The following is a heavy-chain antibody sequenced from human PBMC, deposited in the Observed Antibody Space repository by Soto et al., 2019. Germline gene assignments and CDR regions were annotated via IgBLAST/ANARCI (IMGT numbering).Heavy chain of an antibody. CDR3: AKAAWAAYYYDSSGYYLDY. V-gene: IGHV3-30*18. J-gene: IGHJ4*02. D-gene: IGHD3-22*01. Sequence: GGSLRLSFADSGLSFRRYGLHCVRLALGKGLEWVAVISYDGSNKYYADSVKGRFTISRDNSKNTLYLQMNSLRAEDTAVYYCAKAAWAAYYYDSSGYYLDYWGQGT. CDR1: GLSFRRYG. CDR2: ISYDGSNK.